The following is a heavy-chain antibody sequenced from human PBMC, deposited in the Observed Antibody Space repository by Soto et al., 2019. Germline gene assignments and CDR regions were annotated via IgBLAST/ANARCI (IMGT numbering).Heavy chain of an antibody. J-gene: IGHJ3*01. Sequence: PGESLKISCKGSGYTFTRNWIGWVRQMPGKGLEWMGIIFPIDSDTRYSPSSQGQVTISADNSISTAYLQWSSLKASDTAIYYCATEGGRDFNAFDVWGQGTMVTVPS. CDR2: IFPIDSDT. V-gene: IGHV5-51*01. CDR3: ATEGGRDFNAFDV. CDR1: GYTFTRNW. D-gene: IGHD2-21*02.